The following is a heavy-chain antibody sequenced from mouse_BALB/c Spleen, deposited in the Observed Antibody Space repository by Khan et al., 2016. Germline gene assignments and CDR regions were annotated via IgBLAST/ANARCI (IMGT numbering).Heavy chain of an antibody. CDR2: INPDSSTI. D-gene: IGHD1-1*01. CDR3: ARAGYYGNLAY. Sequence: EVKLVESGGGLVQPGGSLKLSCAASGFAFSRYWMSWVRQAPGKGLEWIGDINPDSSTITSTQSLKDKFIISRDNAKNTLYLQMRNVRSEDTALYDCARAGYYGNLAYWGQGTLVTVSA. CDR1: GFAFSRYW. V-gene: IGHV4-1*02. J-gene: IGHJ3*01.